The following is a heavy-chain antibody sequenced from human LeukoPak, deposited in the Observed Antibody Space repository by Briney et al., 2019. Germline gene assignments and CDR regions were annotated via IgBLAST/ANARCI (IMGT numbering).Heavy chain of an antibody. J-gene: IGHJ4*02. CDR2: ISYDGSNK. CDR3: ARDPTWQSALPTYYFDY. CDR1: GFTFSSYA. V-gene: IGHV3-30*04. Sequence: PGGSLRLSCAASGFTFSSYAMHWVRQAPGKGLEWVAVISYDGSNKYYADSVKGRFTISRDNSKNTLYLQMNSLRAEDTAVYYCARDPTWQSALPTYYFDYWGQGTLVTVSS. D-gene: IGHD3-16*01.